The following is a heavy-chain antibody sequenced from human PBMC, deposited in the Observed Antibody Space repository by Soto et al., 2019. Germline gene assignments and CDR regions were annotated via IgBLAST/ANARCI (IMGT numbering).Heavy chain of an antibody. Sequence: SVTLCLTWGVSGGSIRSGGYAWSWIRQPPGKGLEWIGYIYHSGSTYYNPSLKSRVTISVDTSKNQFSLKLSSVTAADTAVYYCARATTMYDYVWGSYRYYFDYWGQGTLVTVSS. CDR3: ARATTMYDYVWGSYRYYFDY. J-gene: IGHJ4*02. D-gene: IGHD3-16*02. V-gene: IGHV4-30-2*05. CDR1: GGSIRSGGYA. CDR2: IYHSGST.